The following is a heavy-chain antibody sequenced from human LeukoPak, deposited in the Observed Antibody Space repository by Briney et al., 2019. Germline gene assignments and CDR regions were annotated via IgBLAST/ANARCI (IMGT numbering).Heavy chain of an antibody. J-gene: IGHJ2*01. D-gene: IGHD6-19*01. CDR2: IYYSGST. CDR3: ARSYPYSSGQLRDTDYYWYFDL. V-gene: IGHV4-61*01. Sequence: PPQTLSLTCTVSGGSISSGSYYWSWLRQPPGKGLEWIGYIYYSGSTNYIPSLKSRVTISVDTSKNQFSLKLSSVTAADTAVYYCARSYPYSSGQLRDTDYYWYFDLWGRGTLVTVSS. CDR1: GGSISSGSYY.